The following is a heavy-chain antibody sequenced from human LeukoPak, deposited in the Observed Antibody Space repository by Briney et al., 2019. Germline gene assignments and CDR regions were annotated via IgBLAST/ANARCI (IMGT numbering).Heavy chain of an antibody. CDR1: GFTFSSYW. Sequence: PGGSLRVSCAASGFTFSSYWMNWVRQAPGKGLEWVANIKQDGSEKYYVDSVKGRFTISRDNAKNSLYLQMNSLRAEDTAVYYCAKGGVITTSPRFGYWGQGTLVTVSS. J-gene: IGHJ4*02. CDR2: IKQDGSEK. D-gene: IGHD3-22*01. V-gene: IGHV3-7*03. CDR3: AKGGVITTSPRFGY.